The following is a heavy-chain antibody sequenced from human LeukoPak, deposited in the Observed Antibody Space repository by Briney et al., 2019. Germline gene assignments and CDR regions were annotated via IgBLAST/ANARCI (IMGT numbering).Heavy chain of an antibody. CDR1: GGSISSYY. D-gene: IGHD3-16*01. CDR2: IYYSGST. V-gene: IGHV4-59*08. J-gene: IGHJ4*02. Sequence: SETPSLTCTVSGGSISSYYWSWIRQPPGKGLEWIGYIYYSGSTNYNPSLKSRVTISVDTSKNQFSLKLSSVTAADTAVYYCARQYVGYFDYWGQGTLVTVSS. CDR3: ARQYVGYFDY.